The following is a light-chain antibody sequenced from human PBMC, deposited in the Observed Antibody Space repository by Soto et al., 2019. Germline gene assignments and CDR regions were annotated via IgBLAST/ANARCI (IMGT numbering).Light chain of an antibody. V-gene: IGKV1-5*03. CDR3: QHYSTCPS. J-gene: IGKJ4*01. CDR1: QTISKW. CDR2: EAS. Sequence: DIQMTQSPSTLSASVGDRVIVTCRASQTISKWLAWFQQKPGKAPKLLIYEASSLESGVPSRFSGSGSGTEFTLTISSLQPDDFATYYCQHYSTCPSFGGGTKVEIK.